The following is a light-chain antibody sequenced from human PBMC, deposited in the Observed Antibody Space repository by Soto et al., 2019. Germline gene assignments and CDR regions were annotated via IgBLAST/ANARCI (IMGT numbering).Light chain of an antibody. Sequence: DIQMTQSPSTLSASVGDRVTITCRASQSIIVYLAWYQQRPREAPKLLIYGGSSLECGVPSRFSGSGSGTEFTLTISSLQPTDFATYYCHQYATSSPTFGQGTKLEI. J-gene: IGKJ2*01. CDR1: QSIIVY. V-gene: IGKV1-5*01. CDR3: HQYATSSPT. CDR2: GGS.